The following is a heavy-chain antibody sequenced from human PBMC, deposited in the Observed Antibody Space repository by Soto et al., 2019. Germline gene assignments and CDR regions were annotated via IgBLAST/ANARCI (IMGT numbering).Heavy chain of an antibody. Sequence: PGVSLRLSCAASGFTFSSHAMSWVRQAPGKGLEWVSAISGSGGSTYYADSVKGRFTISRDNSKNTLYLQMNSLRAEDTAVYYCAKTYRIAARVQSYFDYWGQGTLVTVSS. CDR3: AKTYRIAARVQSYFDY. D-gene: IGHD6-6*01. V-gene: IGHV3-23*01. CDR2: ISGSGGST. J-gene: IGHJ4*02. CDR1: GFTFSSHA.